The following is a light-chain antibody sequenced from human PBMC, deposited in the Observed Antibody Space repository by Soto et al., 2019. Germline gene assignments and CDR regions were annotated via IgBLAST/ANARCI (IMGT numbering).Light chain of an antibody. CDR3: ALYMGSGIWV. CDR1: SGSVSTSYY. V-gene: IGLV8-61*01. J-gene: IGLJ3*02. Sequence: QTVVTQEPSFSVSSGRTVTLTCGLSSGSVSTSYYPSWYQQTPGQAPRTLIYSTNTRSSGVPDRFSGSILGNKAALTITGAKADDEADYYCALYMGSGIWVFGGGTKLTVL. CDR2: STN.